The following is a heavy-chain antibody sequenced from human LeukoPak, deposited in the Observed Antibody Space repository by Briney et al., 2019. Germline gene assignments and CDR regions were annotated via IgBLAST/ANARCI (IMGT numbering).Heavy chain of an antibody. CDR1: GGSISSYY. J-gene: IGHJ5*02. CDR2: IYYSGST. D-gene: IGHD3-10*01. Sequence: SGTLSLTCTVSGGSISSYYWSWIRQPPGKGLEWIGYIYYSGSTNYNPSLKSRVTISVDTSKNQFSLKLSSVTAADTAVYYCARSNGGTMVRGVRQPRNWFDPWGQGTLVTVSS. V-gene: IGHV4-59*01. CDR3: ARSNGGTMVRGVRQPRNWFDP.